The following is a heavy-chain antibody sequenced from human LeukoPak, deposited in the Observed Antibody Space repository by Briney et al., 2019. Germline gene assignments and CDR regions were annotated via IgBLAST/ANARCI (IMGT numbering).Heavy chain of an antibody. CDR1: GFSFSSHG. CDR3: AKDGSGCSGGSCYQNFDY. Sequence: GGSLRLSCAASGFSFSSHGMHWVRQAPGKGLDWVAVISYDGSSKYYADSVKGRFTISRDNSKNTLYLQMNSLRAEDTAIYYCAKDGSGCSGGSCYQNFDYWGQGTLVTVSS. V-gene: IGHV3-30*18. D-gene: IGHD2-15*01. J-gene: IGHJ4*02. CDR2: ISYDGSSK.